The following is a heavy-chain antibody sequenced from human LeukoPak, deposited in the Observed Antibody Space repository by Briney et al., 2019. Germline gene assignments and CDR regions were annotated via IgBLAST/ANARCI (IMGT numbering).Heavy chain of an antibody. V-gene: IGHV4-59*01. J-gene: IGHJ4*02. D-gene: IGHD5-12*01. CDR3: ARVSSGYDYYFDY. CDR2: IYYSGST. CDR1: GGSISSYY. Sequence: KPSETLSLTCTVSGGSISSYYWSWIPQPPGKGLEWIGYIYYSGSTNYNPSLKSRVTISVDTSKNQFSLKLSSVTAADTAVYYCARVSSGYDYYFDYWGQGTLVTVSS.